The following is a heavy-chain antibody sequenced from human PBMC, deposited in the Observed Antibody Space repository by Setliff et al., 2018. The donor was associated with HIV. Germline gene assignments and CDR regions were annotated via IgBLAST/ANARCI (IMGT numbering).Heavy chain of an antibody. CDR3: ARDPVITMMVGPKFYFDY. Sequence: SETLSLTCTVSGGSISSSSYYWGWIRQPPGKGLEWIGTIYYSGSTYYNPSLKSRVTMSVDTSKNQFSLKLTSVTAADTAVYYCARDPVITMMVGPKFYFDYWGQGILVTVSS. V-gene: IGHV4-39*07. CDR1: GGSISSSSYY. J-gene: IGHJ4*02. D-gene: IGHD3-22*01. CDR2: IYYSGST.